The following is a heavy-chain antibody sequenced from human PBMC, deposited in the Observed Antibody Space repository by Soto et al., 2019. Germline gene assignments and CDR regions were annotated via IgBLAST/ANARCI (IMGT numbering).Heavy chain of an antibody. CDR1: GGSFSGYY. V-gene: IGHV4-34*01. D-gene: IGHD1-26*01. CDR2: INHSGST. Sequence: QVQLQQWGAGLLKPSETLSLTCAVYGGSFSGYYWSWIRQPPGKGLEWIGEINHSGSTNYNPSLKRRVTISVATSKNQFSLKLSSVTAADTAVYYCARVVGATEHFDYWGQGTLVTVSS. CDR3: ARVVGATEHFDY. J-gene: IGHJ4*02.